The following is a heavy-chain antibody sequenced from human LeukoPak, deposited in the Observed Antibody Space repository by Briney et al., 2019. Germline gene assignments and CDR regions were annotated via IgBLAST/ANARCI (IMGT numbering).Heavy chain of an antibody. V-gene: IGHV1-2*02. CDR1: GYTFTGFY. CDR2: INTRNGGS. CDR3: ARGRIAAAGAIDY. Sequence: ASVKVSCKASGYTFTGFYIHWVRQAPGQGLEWMAWINTRNGGSHSAQKFQGRVTLTRDTSISTAYMEMRKLTSDDTAFYYCARGRIAAAGAIDYWGQGARVTVSS. J-gene: IGHJ4*02. D-gene: IGHD6-13*01.